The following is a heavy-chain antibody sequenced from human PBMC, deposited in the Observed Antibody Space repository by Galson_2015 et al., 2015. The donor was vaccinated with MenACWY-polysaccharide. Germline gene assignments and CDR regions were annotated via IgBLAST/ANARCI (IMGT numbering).Heavy chain of an antibody. CDR3: ARGHYGMDV. CDR1: GFTFKNYW. V-gene: IGHV3-7*01. J-gene: IGHJ6*02. CDR2: IKKDGSEK. Sequence: SLRLSCAVSGFTFKNYWMSWVRQALGKGLEWVANIKKDGSEKYCVDSVKGRFTISRDNGRSSLYLQMNGLRAEDTAVYYCARGHYGMDVWGQGTTVTVS.